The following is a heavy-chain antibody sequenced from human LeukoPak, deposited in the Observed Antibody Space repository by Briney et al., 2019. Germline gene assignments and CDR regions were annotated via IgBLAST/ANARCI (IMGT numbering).Heavy chain of an antibody. CDR3: VREGGASSGYYFLY. CDR2: ISAYNGNT. Sequence: ASVKVSCKASGYTFTTYGLSWVRQAPGQGLEWMCWISAYNGNTNYAQKLQGRVTMTTDTSTSTAYMELRSLRSDDTAVYYCVREGGASSGYYFLYWGLGTLVTVSS. CDR1: GYTFTTYG. V-gene: IGHV1-18*01. D-gene: IGHD3-22*01. J-gene: IGHJ4*02.